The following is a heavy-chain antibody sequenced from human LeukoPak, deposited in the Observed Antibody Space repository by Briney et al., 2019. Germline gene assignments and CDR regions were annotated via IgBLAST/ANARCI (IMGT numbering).Heavy chain of an antibody. CDR1: GFTFSSYA. Sequence: GGSLRLSCAASGFTFSSYAMNWVRQAPGKGLEWVSSISSSSSYIYYADSVKGRFTISRDNAKNSLYLQMNSLRAEDMALYYCAKETTAVAGTGGFNYWGQGTLVTVSS. D-gene: IGHD6-19*01. CDR2: ISSSSSYI. CDR3: AKETTAVAGTGGFNY. V-gene: IGHV3-21*04. J-gene: IGHJ4*02.